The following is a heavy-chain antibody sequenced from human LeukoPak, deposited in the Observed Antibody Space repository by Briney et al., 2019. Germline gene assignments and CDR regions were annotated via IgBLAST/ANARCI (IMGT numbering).Heavy chain of an antibody. CDR1: GFTFDDYA. D-gene: IGHD3-22*01. J-gene: IGHJ6*02. CDR2: ISWNSGSI. CDR3: AKAGLNYYYYGMDV. V-gene: IGHV3-9*01. Sequence: GRSLRLSCAASGFTFDDYAMHWVRQAPGKGLEWVSGISWNSGSIGYADSVKGRFTISRDNAKNSLYLQMNSLRAEDTAMYYCAKAGLNYYYYGMDVWGQGTTVTVSS.